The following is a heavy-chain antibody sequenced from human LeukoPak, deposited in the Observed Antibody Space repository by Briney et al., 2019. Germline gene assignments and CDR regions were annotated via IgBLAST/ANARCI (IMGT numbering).Heavy chain of an antibody. CDR1: GFTFSNFA. D-gene: IGHD3-22*01. Sequence: GGSLRLSCAASGFTFSNFAMNWVRQAPGGGLEWVSGICGSVGSTYYADSVKGRFTISRENAKNSLYLQMNSLRAGDTAVYYCARGYYDSSGGYYFDYWGQGTLVTVSS. V-gene: IGHV3-23*01. J-gene: IGHJ4*02. CDR2: ICGSVGST. CDR3: ARGYYDSSGGYYFDY.